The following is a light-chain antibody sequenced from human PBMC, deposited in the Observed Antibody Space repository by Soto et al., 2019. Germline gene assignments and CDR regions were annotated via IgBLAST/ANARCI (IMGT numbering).Light chain of an antibody. CDR3: ATWDGSLPAEV. V-gene: IGLV1-51*01. J-gene: IGLJ2*01. Sequence: QPVLTQPPSVSAAPGQKVTISCSGSSSNIGNNYVSWYQQLPGTAPKLLIYDNNKRPSGIPDRFSGSKSGTSGTLDITGLQTGDEADYYCATWDGSLPAEVFGGGTKLTFL. CDR2: DNN. CDR1: SSNIGNNY.